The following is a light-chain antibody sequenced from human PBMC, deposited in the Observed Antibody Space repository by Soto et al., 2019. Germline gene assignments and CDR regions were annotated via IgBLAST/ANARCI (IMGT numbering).Light chain of an antibody. CDR3: QQSNNWPWT. J-gene: IGKJ1*01. CDR2: KAS. CDR1: QTISSW. V-gene: IGKV1-5*03. Sequence: DIQMTQSPSTLSGSVGDRVTITCRASQTISSWLAWYQQKPGKAPKLLIYKASTLKSGVPSRFSGSGSETEFTLTISSLQSEDFAVYYCQQSNNWPWTFGQGTKVDIK.